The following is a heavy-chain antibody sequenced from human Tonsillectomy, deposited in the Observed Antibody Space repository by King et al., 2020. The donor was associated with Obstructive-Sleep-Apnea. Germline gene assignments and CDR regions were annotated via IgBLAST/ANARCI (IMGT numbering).Heavy chain of an antibody. Sequence: VQLQESGPGLVKPSETLSLTCTVSGGSISSYYWSWIRQPPGKGLEWIGYIYYSGSTNYHPSLKSRVTISVNTSKNQFSLKLGSVTAADTAVDYCARGGTMIVERGAFDIWGQGTMVTVSS. CDR3: ARGGTMIVERGAFDI. CDR1: GGSISSYY. J-gene: IGHJ3*02. D-gene: IGHD3-22*01. CDR2: IYYSGST. V-gene: IGHV4-59*01.